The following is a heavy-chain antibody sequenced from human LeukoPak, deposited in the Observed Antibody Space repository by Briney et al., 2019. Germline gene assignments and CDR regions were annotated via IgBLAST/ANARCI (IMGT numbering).Heavy chain of an antibody. J-gene: IGHJ4*02. D-gene: IGHD1-26*01. CDR1: GFTFSNYS. V-gene: IGHV3-48*02. CDR2: ITASGTAM. Sequence: GGSLRLSCAASGFTFSNYSMNWVRQAPGKGLEWVSHITASGTAMFYADSVKGRFTISRDNAKSSLYLQMNSLRDEDTAVYYCASSGSYRFDYWGQGTLVTVSS. CDR3: ASSGSYRFDY.